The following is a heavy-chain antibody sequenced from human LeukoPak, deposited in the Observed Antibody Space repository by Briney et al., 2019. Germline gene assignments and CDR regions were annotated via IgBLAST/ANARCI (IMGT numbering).Heavy chain of an antibody. CDR3: ARAPYDILTGYSLNWFDP. CDR2: INGDNGNT. CDR1: GYTFTTYA. V-gene: IGHV1-3*01. Sequence: ASLKVSCKASGYTFTTYAMHWVRQAPGQRLEWMGWINGDNGNTKYSQKFQGRVTITRDTSAYTGYMELRGLSSADTAVYFCARAPYDILTGYSLNWFDPWGQGTLVTVSS. J-gene: IGHJ5*02. D-gene: IGHD3-9*01.